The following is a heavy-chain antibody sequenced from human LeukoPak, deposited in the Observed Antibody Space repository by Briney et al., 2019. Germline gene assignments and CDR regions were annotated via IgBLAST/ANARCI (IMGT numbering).Heavy chain of an antibody. CDR3: ARLSKLYWFDP. D-gene: IGHD2-15*01. V-gene: IGHV3-20*04. CDR1: GFALDGHG. Sequence: PGGSLRLSCAGSGFALDGHGMSWVRQAPGKGLQWVSGINWSSTSITYADSVKGRFTISRDNAKNSLYLQMNSLRAEDTAVYYCARLSKLYWFDPWGQGTLVTVSS. CDR2: INWSSTSI. J-gene: IGHJ5*02.